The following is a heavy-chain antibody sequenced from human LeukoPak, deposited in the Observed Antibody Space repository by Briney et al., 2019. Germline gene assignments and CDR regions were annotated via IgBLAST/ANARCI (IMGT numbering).Heavy chain of an antibody. CDR1: GGSISSYY. Sequence: SETLSLTCTVSGGSISSYYWTWIRQPPGKGLEWIAYIYYSGSTNYNPSLKSRVTISVDTSKNQFSLKLSSVTAADTAVYYCASLDPRKDAFDIWGQGTMVTVSS. CDR2: IYYSGST. CDR3: ASLDPRKDAFDI. D-gene: IGHD3-3*01. V-gene: IGHV4-59*08. J-gene: IGHJ3*02.